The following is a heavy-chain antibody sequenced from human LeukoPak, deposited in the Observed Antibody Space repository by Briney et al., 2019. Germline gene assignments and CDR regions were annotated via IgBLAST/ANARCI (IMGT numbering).Heavy chain of an antibody. J-gene: IGHJ4*02. D-gene: IGHD3-10*01. CDR3: ANDYRSGSFHDF. CDR1: GFAFSSYA. V-gene: IGHV3-23*01. CDR2: ISCRDDYT. Sequence: GGSLRLSCAASGFAFSSYAMSWVRQPPGKGLECVSVISCRDDYTYYADSVKGRFTISRDNSKNTLYLQMNTLRAEDTAVYYCANDYRSGSFHDFWGQGTLVTVSS.